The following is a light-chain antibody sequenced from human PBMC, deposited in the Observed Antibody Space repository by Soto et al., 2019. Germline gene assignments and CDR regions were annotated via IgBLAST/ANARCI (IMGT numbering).Light chain of an antibody. CDR2: EVS. V-gene: IGLV2-14*01. CDR3: SSYTTSSTLEVV. Sequence: QSALTQPVSVSGSPGQSITISCTGTSSDIGGYNYVSWYQQHPGKAPKLLIYEVSNRPSGVSNRFSGSKSGNTASLTISGLQAEDEADYYCSSYTTSSTLEVVFGGGTKLTVL. CDR1: SSDIGGYNY. J-gene: IGLJ2*01.